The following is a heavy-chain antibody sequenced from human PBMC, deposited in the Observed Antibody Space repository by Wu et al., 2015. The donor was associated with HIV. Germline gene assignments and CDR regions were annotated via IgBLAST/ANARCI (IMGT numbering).Heavy chain of an antibody. J-gene: IGHJ5*01. D-gene: IGHD3-3*02. CDR2: INPNTGAT. Sequence: QVHLMQSGSEVKKPGASMKVSCKASGYTFSDYYIQWVRQVPGQGLEWMGWINPNTGATNYAQKFEDRVSMTRETSITTAYMELRSLRSDDTAVYFCAKESHFCSRSNCWRPDNFFESWGQGTLITVSS. V-gene: IGHV1-2*02. CDR3: AKESHFCSRSNCWRPDNFFES. CDR1: GYTFSDYY.